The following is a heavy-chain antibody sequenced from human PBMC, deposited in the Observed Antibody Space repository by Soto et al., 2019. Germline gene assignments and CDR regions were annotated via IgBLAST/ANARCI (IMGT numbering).Heavy chain of an antibody. Sequence: QVQLVESGGGVVQPGRSLRLSCAASGFTFSSYGMHWVRQAPGKGLEWVAVIWYDGSNKYYADSVKGRFTISRDNSKNTLYLQMNGLRAEETAVYYCARPNSGYVWEWFDPWGQGTLVTVSS. CDR1: GFTFSSYG. D-gene: IGHD5-12*01. V-gene: IGHV3-33*01. J-gene: IGHJ5*02. CDR3: ARPNSGYVWEWFDP. CDR2: IWYDGSNK.